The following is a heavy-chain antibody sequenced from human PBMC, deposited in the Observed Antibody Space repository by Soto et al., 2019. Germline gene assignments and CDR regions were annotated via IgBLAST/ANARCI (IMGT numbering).Heavy chain of an antibody. V-gene: IGHV3-9*01. CDR3: AKDISTDCGGDCYFDY. Sequence: GGSLSLSCTASGFNFDDYSMHWVRQAPGKGLEWVSGISWNSGSIGYADSVKGRFTISRDNAKNSLYLQMNSLRAEDTALYYCAKDISTDCGGDCYFDYWGQGTLVTVSS. D-gene: IGHD2-21*01. J-gene: IGHJ4*02. CDR1: GFNFDDYS. CDR2: ISWNSGSI.